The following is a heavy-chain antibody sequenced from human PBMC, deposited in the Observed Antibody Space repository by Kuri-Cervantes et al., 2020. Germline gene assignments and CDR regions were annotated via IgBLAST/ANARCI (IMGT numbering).Heavy chain of an antibody. J-gene: IGHJ6*02. CDR1: GFTFSDHY. CDR3: ARANDYDSSGYYYVEEYYYYGMDV. CDR2: IRNKAKSYTT. D-gene: IGHD3-22*01. V-gene: IGHV3-72*01. Sequence: GGSLRLSCAASGFTFSDHYMDWVRQAPGKGLEWVGRIRNKAKSYTTEYAASVKGRFTISRDNSKNTLYLQMNSLRAEDTAVYYCARANDYDSSGYYYVEEYYYYGMDVWGQGTTVTVSS.